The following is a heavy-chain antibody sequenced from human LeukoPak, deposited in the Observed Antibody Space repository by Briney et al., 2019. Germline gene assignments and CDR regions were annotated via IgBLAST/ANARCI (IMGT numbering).Heavy chain of an antibody. CDR2: MHPNSGNT. J-gene: IGHJ6*03. D-gene: IGHD6-13*01. CDR1: GYTFTSYD. Sequence: ASVKVSCKASGYTFTSYDINWVRQATGQGLEWMGWMHPNSGNTGYAQKFQGRVTMTRNTSISTAYMELSSLRSEDTAVYYCARGVTAAGDYYYYYYMDVWGKGTTVTVSS. V-gene: IGHV1-8*01. CDR3: ARGVTAAGDYYYYYYMDV.